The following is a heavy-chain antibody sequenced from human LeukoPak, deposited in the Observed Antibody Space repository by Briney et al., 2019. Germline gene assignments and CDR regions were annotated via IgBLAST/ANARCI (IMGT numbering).Heavy chain of an antibody. CDR1: GYTFTSYG. Sequence: ASVKVSCKASGYTFTSYGISWVRQAPGQGLEWMGGTIPIFGTANYAQKFQGRVTITTDESTSTAYMELSSLRSEDTAVYYCARVTTRLQARDAFDIWGQGTMVTVSS. J-gene: IGHJ3*02. CDR2: TIPIFGTA. CDR3: ARVTTRLQARDAFDI. D-gene: IGHD1-14*01. V-gene: IGHV1-69*05.